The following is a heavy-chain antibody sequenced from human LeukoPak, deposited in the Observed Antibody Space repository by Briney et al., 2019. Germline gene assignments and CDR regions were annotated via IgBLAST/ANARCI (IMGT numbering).Heavy chain of an antibody. CDR3: ARDLSNYYDTSDFFPPHFDY. J-gene: IGHJ4*02. CDR1: GYTFTGYY. Sequence: GASVKVSCKASGYTFTGYYMHWVRQAPGQGLEWMGWINPNSGGTNYAQEFQGRVTMTRDTSISTAYMELSRLRSDDTAVYYCARDLSNYYDTSDFFPPHFDYWGQGTLVTVSS. CDR2: INPNSGGT. V-gene: IGHV1-2*02. D-gene: IGHD3-22*01.